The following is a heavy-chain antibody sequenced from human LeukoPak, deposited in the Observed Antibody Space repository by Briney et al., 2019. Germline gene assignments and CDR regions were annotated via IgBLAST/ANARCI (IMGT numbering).Heavy chain of an antibody. Sequence: AASVKVSCKASGGTFSSYAISWVRQAPGQGLEWMGRIIPILGIANYAQKFQGRVTITADKSTSTAYMELSSLRSEDTAVYYCARDDSSGYYRTEYFQHWGQGTLVTVSS. CDR3: ARDDSSGYYRTEYFQH. J-gene: IGHJ1*01. V-gene: IGHV1-69*04. CDR1: GGTFSSYA. D-gene: IGHD3-22*01. CDR2: IIPILGIA.